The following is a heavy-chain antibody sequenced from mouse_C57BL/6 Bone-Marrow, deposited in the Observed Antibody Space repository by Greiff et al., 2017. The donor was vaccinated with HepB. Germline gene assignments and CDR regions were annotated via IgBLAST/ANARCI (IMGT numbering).Heavy chain of an antibody. Sequence: VQLQQSGPELVKPGASVKISCKASGYAFRSSWMNWVKQRPGKGLGWIGRIYPGDGDTNYNGKFKGKATLTADKSSSTAYMKLSSLTSEDSAVDICARRKGDYFDYWGQGTTLTVSS. CDR1: GYAFRSSW. CDR2: IYPGDGDT. V-gene: IGHV1-82*01. CDR3: ARRKGDYFDY. J-gene: IGHJ2*01.